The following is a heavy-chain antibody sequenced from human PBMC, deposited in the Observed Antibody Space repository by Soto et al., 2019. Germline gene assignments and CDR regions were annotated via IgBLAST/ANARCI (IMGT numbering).Heavy chain of an antibody. D-gene: IGHD2-21*02. Sequence: ASVKVSCKASGYTFTGYYMHWVRQAPGQGLEWMGWINPNSGGTNYAQKFQGWVTMTRDTSISTAYMELGRLRSDDTAVYYCARVNCGGDCYDGGDAFDIWGQGTMVTV. V-gene: IGHV1-2*04. CDR3: ARVNCGGDCYDGGDAFDI. CDR1: GYTFTGYY. CDR2: INPNSGGT. J-gene: IGHJ3*02.